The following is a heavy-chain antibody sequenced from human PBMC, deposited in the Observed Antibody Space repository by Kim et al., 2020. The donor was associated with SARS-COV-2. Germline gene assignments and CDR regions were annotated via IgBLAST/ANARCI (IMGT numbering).Heavy chain of an antibody. D-gene: IGHD6-19*01. CDR3: ARGLGAVAGTSDY. CDR1: GGSFSGYY. V-gene: IGHV4-34*01. CDR2: INHSGST. J-gene: IGHJ4*02. Sequence: SETLSLTCAVYGGSFSGYYWSWIRQPPGKGLEWIGEINHSGSTNYNPSLKSRVTISVDTSKNQFSLKLSSVTAADTAVYYCARGLGAVAGTSDYWGQGTL.